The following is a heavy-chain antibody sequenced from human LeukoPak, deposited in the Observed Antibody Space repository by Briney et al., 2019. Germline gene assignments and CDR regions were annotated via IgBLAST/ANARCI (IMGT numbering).Heavy chain of an antibody. CDR3: ARATKRTTYCSGGSCPFDY. CDR2: INPSGGST. J-gene: IGHJ4*02. Sequence: ASVKVSCKASGYTFTSYYMHWLRQAPGQGLEWMGIINPSGGSTSYAQKFQGRVTITRDTSTSTVYMELSSLRSEDTAVYYCARATKRTTYCSGGSCPFDYWGQGTLVTVSS. CDR1: GYTFTSYY. V-gene: IGHV1-46*01. D-gene: IGHD2-15*01.